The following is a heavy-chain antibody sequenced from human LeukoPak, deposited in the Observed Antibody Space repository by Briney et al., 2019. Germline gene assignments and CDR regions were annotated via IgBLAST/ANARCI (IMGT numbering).Heavy chain of an antibody. CDR3: GRLNLPAVSGAFDY. V-gene: IGHV4-4*07. CDR2: IHSSGTT. D-gene: IGHD2-2*01. J-gene: IGHJ4*02. Sequence: PSETLSLTCTVSGGSISTYYWSWIRQPAGKGLEWIGRIHSSGTTHYNPSLRSRVTLSIDTSKNQFSLKLSSVTAADTAVCYCGRLNLPAVSGAFDYWGQGTLVTVSS. CDR1: GGSISTYY.